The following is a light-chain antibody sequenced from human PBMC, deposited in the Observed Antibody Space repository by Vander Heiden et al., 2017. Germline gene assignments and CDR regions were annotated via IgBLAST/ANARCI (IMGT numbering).Light chain of an antibody. V-gene: IGLV1-47*01. CDR2: RNN. CDR3: AAWDDSLSGVV. Sequence: QSVMTQLPSASGTPRQRVTISCSGSSSNIGSNYVYWYQQLPGTAPKLLIYRNNQRPSGVPDRFSGSKSGTSASLAISGLRSEDEADYYCAAWDDSLSGVVFGGGTKLTVL. J-gene: IGLJ2*01. CDR1: SSNIGSNY.